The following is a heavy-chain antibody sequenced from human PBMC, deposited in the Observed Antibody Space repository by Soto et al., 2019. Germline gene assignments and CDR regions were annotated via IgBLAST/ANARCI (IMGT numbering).Heavy chain of an antibody. CDR2: INHSGST. J-gene: IGHJ4*02. D-gene: IGHD2-21*01. CDR1: GGSFSGYY. V-gene: IGHV4-34*01. CDR3: ASALFTTYYFDY. Sequence: SEPLPLTCAVYGGSFSGYYWSWISQPPGKGLEWIGEINHSGSTNYNPSLKSRVTISVDTSKNQFSLKLSSVTAADTAVYYCASALFTTYYFDYWGQGTLVTVSS.